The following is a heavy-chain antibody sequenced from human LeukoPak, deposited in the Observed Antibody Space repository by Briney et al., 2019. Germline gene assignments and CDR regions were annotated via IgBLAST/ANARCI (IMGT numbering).Heavy chain of an antibody. V-gene: IGHV1-2*02. J-gene: IGHJ4*02. D-gene: IGHD6-19*01. Sequence: ASVKVSCKASGYTFTGYYMHWVRQAPGQGLEWMGWINPNSGGTNYAQKFQGRVTMTRDTSISTAYMELSRLRSDDTAVYYCARSYSSGWTYHYWGQGTLVTVSS. CDR2: INPNSGGT. CDR3: ARSYSSGWTYHY. CDR1: GYTFTGYY.